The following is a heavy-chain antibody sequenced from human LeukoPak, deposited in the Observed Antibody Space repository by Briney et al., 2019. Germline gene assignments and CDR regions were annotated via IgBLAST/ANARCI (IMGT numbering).Heavy chain of an antibody. CDR2: ISSDGSDK. Sequence: GGSLRLSCAASGFSFSSYAMHWVRQAPGKGLEWVAVISSDGSDKYYADSVKGRFTISRDNSKNTLYLQMNSLRAEDTAVYYCARAPHYSNYGPYYYGMDVWGQGTTVTVSS. J-gene: IGHJ6*02. D-gene: IGHD4-11*01. CDR1: GFSFSSYA. CDR3: ARAPHYSNYGPYYYGMDV. V-gene: IGHV3-30-3*01.